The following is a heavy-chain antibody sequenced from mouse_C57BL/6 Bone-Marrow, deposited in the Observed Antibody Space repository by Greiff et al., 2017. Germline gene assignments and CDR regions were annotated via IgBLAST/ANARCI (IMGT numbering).Heavy chain of an antibody. CDR2: IRLKSDNYAT. CDR3: TAWDGYYAMDY. V-gene: IGHV6-3*01. Sequence: EVKLVESGGGLVQPGGSMKLSCVASGFTFSNYWMNWVRQSPEKGLEWVAQIRLKSDNYATHYAESVKGRFTISRDDSKSSVYLQMNNLRAEDTGIYYCTAWDGYYAMDYWGQGTSVTVSS. J-gene: IGHJ4*01. CDR1: GFTFSNYW. D-gene: IGHD4-1*01.